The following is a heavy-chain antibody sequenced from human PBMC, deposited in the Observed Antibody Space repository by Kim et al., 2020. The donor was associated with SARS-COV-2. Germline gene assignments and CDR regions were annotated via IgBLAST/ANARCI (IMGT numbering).Heavy chain of an antibody. Sequence: GGSLRLSCAASGFTFSDYYMSWIRQAPGKGLEWVSYISSSGSTIYYADSVKGRFTISRDNAKNSLYLQMNSLRAEDTAVYYCARAEPHFGSYNVRGMDVWGQGTTVTVSS. J-gene: IGHJ6*02. V-gene: IGHV3-11*01. D-gene: IGHD1-26*01. CDR3: ARAEPHFGSYNVRGMDV. CDR1: GFTFSDYY. CDR2: ISSSGSTI.